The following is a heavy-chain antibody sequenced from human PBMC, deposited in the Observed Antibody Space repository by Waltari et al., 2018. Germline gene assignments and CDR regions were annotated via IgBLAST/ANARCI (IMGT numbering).Heavy chain of an antibody. CDR1: GGTFSSYT. J-gene: IGHJ4*02. D-gene: IGHD5-18*01. V-gene: IGHV1-69*02. Sequence: QVQLVQSGAEVKKPGSSVKVSCKASGGTFSSYTISWVRQAPGQGLEWMGRISPILGIANYAQKFQGRVTITADKSTSTAYMELSSLRSEDTAVYYCARSHRTAMATRYFDYWGQGTLVTVSS. CDR2: ISPILGIA. CDR3: ARSHRTAMATRYFDY.